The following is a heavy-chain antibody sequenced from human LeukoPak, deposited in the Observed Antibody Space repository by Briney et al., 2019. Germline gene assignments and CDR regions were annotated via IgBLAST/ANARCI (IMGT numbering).Heavy chain of an antibody. D-gene: IGHD3-22*01. CDR3: AREDYYDSSGYYLGY. V-gene: IGHV1-18*01. J-gene: IGHJ4*02. CDR1: GYTFTSYG. Sequence: ASVKVSCKASGYTFTSYGISWVRQAPGQGLEWMGWISAYNGNTNYAQKLQGRVTMTTDTSTSTAYMELRSLRSDDTAVYYCAREDYYDSSGYYLGYWGQGTLVTVSS. CDR2: ISAYNGNT.